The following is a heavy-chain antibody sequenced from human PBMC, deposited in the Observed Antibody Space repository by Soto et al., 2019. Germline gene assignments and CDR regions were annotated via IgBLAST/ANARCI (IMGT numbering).Heavy chain of an antibody. CDR3: VSDFGDYKFDY. J-gene: IGHJ4*02. V-gene: IGHV3-33*01. D-gene: IGHD4-17*01. Sequence: GGSLRLSCAASGFTIRGCSMHWVRQAPGKGLEWVAVTWNDGNNKYYGDSVKGRFTISSDNSKNTLHLQMSSLRADDTAFYYCVSDFGDYKFDYWGQGTLVTVSS. CDR2: TWNDGNNK. CDR1: GFTIRGCS.